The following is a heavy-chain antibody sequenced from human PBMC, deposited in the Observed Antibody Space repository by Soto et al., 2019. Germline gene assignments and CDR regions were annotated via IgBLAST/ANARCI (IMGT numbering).Heavy chain of an antibody. J-gene: IGHJ3*02. CDR1: GFTFSGSA. D-gene: IGHD1-1*01. CDR3: AREGERGSGDSVDALDI. CDR2: IDIDGNT. V-gene: IGHV3-13*01. Sequence: PGGSLRLSCAASGFTFSGSAMHWVRQASGKGLEWVSAIDIDGNTFYGGSGEGRFTISRENGKNPLYLQMSSLRAGDTAVYYCAREGERGSGDSVDALDIWGQGTLVTVSS.